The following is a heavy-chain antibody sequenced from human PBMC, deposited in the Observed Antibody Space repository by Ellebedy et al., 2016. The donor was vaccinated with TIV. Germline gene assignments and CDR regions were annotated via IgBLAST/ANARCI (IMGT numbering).Heavy chain of an antibody. J-gene: IGHJ3*02. V-gene: IGHV3-30*04. D-gene: IGHD2-2*01. CDR2: ILKDGSNQ. CDR1: GFTFSYYA. Sequence: PGGSLRLSCAASGFTFSYYAMDWVRQAPGKGLEWVATILKDGSNQYYADSVKGRFTISRDNSKNTLYLQMNSLRVEDTAVYYCAKQKSTSAGSSDIWGQGAMVTVSS. CDR3: AKQKSTSAGSSDI.